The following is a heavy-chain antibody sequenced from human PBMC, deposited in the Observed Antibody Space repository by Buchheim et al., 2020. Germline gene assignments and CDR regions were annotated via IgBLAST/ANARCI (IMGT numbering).Heavy chain of an antibody. V-gene: IGHV4-34*01. D-gene: IGHD3-22*01. Sequence: QVQLQQWGAGLLKPSETLSLTCAVYGGSFSGYYWSWIRQPPGKGLEWIGEINHSGSTNYSPSLKSRVTISVDTSKNQFSLKLSSVTAADTAVYYCARGHNHYYHSNHYYYYYYMDVWGKGTT. J-gene: IGHJ6*03. CDR1: GGSFSGYY. CDR3: ARGHNHYYHSNHYYYYYYMDV. CDR2: INHSGST.